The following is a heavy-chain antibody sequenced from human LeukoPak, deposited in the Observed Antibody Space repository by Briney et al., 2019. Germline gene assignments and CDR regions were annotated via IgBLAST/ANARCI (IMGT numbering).Heavy chain of an antibody. J-gene: IGHJ4*02. D-gene: IGHD3-22*01. Sequence: GRSLRLSCAASGFTFSSYAMHWVRQAPGKGLEWVAVISYDGSNKYYADSVKDRFTISRDNSKNTLYLQMNSLRAEDTAVYYCARDSSDSFGYWGQGTLVTVSS. V-gene: IGHV3-30*01. CDR3: ARDSSDSFGY. CDR1: GFTFSSYA. CDR2: ISYDGSNK.